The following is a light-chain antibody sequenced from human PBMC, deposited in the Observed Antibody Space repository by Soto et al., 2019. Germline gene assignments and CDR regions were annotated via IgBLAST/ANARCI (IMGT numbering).Light chain of an antibody. CDR2: AAS. Sequence: IHMTQSPSSLSASVGDEVTITFRASQTIMTYLNWYQLKPGKPPRLLIYAASSLQSGVPSRFSGSGSGTDFTLTISSLQPEDFATYSCQQSYNSPQTFGRGTKVDIK. V-gene: IGKV1-39*01. J-gene: IGKJ1*01. CDR1: QTIMTY. CDR3: QQSYNSPQT.